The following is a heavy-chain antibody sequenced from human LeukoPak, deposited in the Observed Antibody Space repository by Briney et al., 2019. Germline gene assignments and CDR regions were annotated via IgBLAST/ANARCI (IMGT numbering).Heavy chain of an antibody. V-gene: IGHV1-8*01. D-gene: IGHD3-10*01. CDR3: ARGPLWFGENY. CDR1: GYTFTSYD. J-gene: IGHJ4*02. CDR2: MNPNSGNT. Sequence: ASVKVSCKASGYTFTSYDINWVRQATGQGLEWMGWMNPNSGNTGYAQKFQGRVTITRNTFISTAYMELSSLRSEDTAVYFCARGPLWFGENYWGQGTLVTVSS.